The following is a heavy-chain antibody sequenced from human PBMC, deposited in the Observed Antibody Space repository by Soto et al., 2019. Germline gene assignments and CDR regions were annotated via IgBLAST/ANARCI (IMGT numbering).Heavy chain of an antibody. D-gene: IGHD6-13*01. CDR2: FDPDDGET. V-gene: IGHV1-24*01. Sequence: QVQLVQSGAEVKKPGASVKVSCKVSGYTLTELSMHWVRQAPGKGLEWMGGFDPDDGETSYAQKFKGRVTMTEDTSTDTAYMDLSSLRSEDTAVYYCATLEYSSSWSPYYYYGMDVWGKGPTVTVSS. J-gene: IGHJ6*04. CDR1: GYTLTELS. CDR3: ATLEYSSSWSPYYYYGMDV.